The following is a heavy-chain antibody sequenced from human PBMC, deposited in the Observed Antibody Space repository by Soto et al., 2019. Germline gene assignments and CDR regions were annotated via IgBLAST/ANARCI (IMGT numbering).Heavy chain of an antibody. J-gene: IGHJ4*02. D-gene: IGHD2-2*01. CDR1: GFTFGNYW. V-gene: IGHV3-74*01. CDR3: ARDSDAVVVPAAQDC. Sequence: EVQLVESGGGLVQPGGSLRLSCAGSGFTFGNYWMHWVRQAPGKGPVWVSRISPDGSAADYTDSVKGRFIISRDSAKNTLYLQMKSLRAEDTAVYYCARDSDAVVVPAAQDCWGQGTLVTVS. CDR2: ISPDGSAA.